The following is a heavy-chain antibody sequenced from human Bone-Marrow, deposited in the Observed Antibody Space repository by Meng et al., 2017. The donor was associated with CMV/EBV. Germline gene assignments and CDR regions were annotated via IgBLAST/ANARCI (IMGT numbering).Heavy chain of an antibody. V-gene: IGHV1-18*01. J-gene: IGHJ4*02. CDR3: ARGGEENPLDF. Sequence: ASVKVSCKASGYTFINYHITWVRLAPRHGLEWMGWIRRNNHDTAYPQKFKGRVTVSIDTSTNTAYMELTSLTSDDAAVYFCARGGEENPLDFWGQGTLVTVSS. CDR2: IRRNNHDT. D-gene: IGHD3-10*01. CDR1: GYTFINYH.